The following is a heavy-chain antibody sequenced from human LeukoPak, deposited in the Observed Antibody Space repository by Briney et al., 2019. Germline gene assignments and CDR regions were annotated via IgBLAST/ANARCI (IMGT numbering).Heavy chain of an antibody. CDR2: IPYDGSNK. V-gene: IGHV3-30-3*01. CDR3: ASLGGIVVVPAAIWDWFDP. Sequence: GGSLRLSCAASGFTFSSYAMHWVRQAPGKGLEWVAVIPYDGSNKYYADSVKGRFTISRDNSKNTLYLQMNSLRAEDTAVYYCASLGGIVVVPAAIWDWFDPWGQGTLVTVSS. D-gene: IGHD2-2*01. CDR1: GFTFSSYA. J-gene: IGHJ5*02.